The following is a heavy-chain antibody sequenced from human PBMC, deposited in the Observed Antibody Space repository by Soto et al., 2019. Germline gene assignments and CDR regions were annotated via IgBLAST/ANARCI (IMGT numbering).Heavy chain of an antibody. Sequence: QVQLHESGPGLVKPSGTLSLTCAVSGDSISINHWWSWVRQPPGKGLEWIGEIFHSGSSNYNPSPESRVTISVDNSKNQFSLKLTSVTAADTAMYYCARVRYFDGAYYFDYWGQGTLVTVSS. V-gene: IGHV4-4*02. CDR3: ARVRYFDGAYYFDY. CDR1: GDSISINHW. D-gene: IGHD3-9*01. J-gene: IGHJ4*02. CDR2: IFHSGSS.